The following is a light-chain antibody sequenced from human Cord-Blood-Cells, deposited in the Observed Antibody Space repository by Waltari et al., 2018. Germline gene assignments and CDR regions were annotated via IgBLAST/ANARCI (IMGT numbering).Light chain of an antibody. Sequence: QSALTQPASVSGSPGQSITLSCTGTSSDVGGYNYVSWYQQHPGKAPKLMIYDVSKRPSGVSNRFSGSKSGNTASLTISGLQAEDEADYYCSSYTSSSTWVFGRGTKLTVL. CDR2: DVS. CDR1: SSDVGGYNY. J-gene: IGLJ3*02. CDR3: SSYTSSSTWV. V-gene: IGLV2-14*01.